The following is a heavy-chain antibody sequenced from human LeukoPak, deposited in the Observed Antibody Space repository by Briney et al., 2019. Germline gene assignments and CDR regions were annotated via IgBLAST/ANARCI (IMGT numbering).Heavy chain of an antibody. J-gene: IGHJ6*02. CDR1: GYSFTSYW. D-gene: IGHD3-22*01. V-gene: IGHV5-51*01. CDR3: ARNRYYYDSSGYYYYYYGMDV. Sequence: GESLKISCKGSGYSFTSYWIGWVRQMPGKGLEWMGIIYPGDSDTRYSPSFQGQVTISADKSISTAYLQWSSLKASDTAMYYCARNRYYYDSSGYYYYYYGMDVWGQGTTVTVSS. CDR2: IYPGDSDT.